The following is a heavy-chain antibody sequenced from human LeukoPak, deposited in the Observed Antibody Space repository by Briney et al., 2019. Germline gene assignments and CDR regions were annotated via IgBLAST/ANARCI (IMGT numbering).Heavy chain of an antibody. CDR3: ARDEYYSKYDY. J-gene: IGHJ4*02. CDR1: GFTVSSNY. V-gene: IGHV3-7*01. Sequence: GGSLRLSCAASGFTVSSNYMSWVRQAPGKGLEWVAIITLDGSKQYYVDSVNGRFTVSRDNAKNSLYLQMNSLRAEDTAVYFCARDEYYSKYDYRGQGTLVTVSS. CDR2: ITLDGSKQ. D-gene: IGHD3-10*01.